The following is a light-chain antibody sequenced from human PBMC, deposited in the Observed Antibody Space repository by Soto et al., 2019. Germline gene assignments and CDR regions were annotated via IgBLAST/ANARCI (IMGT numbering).Light chain of an antibody. Sequence: EIVLTQSPATLSLSPWERVILSCGASQSVRGNYLAWYQQKPGLAPRLLIFDASTRATGIPDRFSGSGSGTDFTLTINRLEPEDSGVYYCQQSGSSPRTFGQGTKVDIK. V-gene: IGKV3D-20*01. J-gene: IGKJ1*01. CDR3: QQSGSSPRT. CDR2: DAS. CDR1: QSVRGNY.